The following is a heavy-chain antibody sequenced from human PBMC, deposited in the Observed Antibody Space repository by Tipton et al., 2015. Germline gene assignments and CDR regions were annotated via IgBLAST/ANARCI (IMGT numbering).Heavy chain of an antibody. V-gene: IGHV4-4*07. D-gene: IGHD6-19*01. CDR2: ISSGGST. Sequence: TLSLTCNVSGAYISDYFWSWIRQPAGKGLEWIGRISSGGSTNYNPSLSSRVTMSVDTSKTQFSLKLTSVTAADTAVYYCARNSGWPENASNIWGQGTMVTVSS. CDR3: ARNSGWPENASNI. J-gene: IGHJ3*02. CDR1: GAYISDYF.